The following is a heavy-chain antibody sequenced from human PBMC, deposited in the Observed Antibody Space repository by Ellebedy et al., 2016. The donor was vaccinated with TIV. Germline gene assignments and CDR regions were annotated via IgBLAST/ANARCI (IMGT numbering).Heavy chain of an antibody. Sequence: GGSLRLXCAASGFTFSSYSMNWVRQAPGKGLEWVSYISSSSSTIYYADSVKGRFTISRDNAKNSLYLQMNSLRDEDTAVYYCASSSWFGEIGWFDPWGQGTLVTVSS. D-gene: IGHD3-10*01. V-gene: IGHV3-48*02. CDR2: ISSSSSTI. J-gene: IGHJ5*02. CDR1: GFTFSSYS. CDR3: ASSSWFGEIGWFDP.